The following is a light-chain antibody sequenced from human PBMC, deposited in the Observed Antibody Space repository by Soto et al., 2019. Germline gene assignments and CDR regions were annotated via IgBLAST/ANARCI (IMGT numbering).Light chain of an antibody. J-gene: IGLJ3*02. CDR3: QVWDSTVWV. Sequence: SYELTQPLSVSVALGQTARITCGGDNIGSKNVHWYQQKPGQAPVLVIYRDGNRPSGIPERFSGSNSGNTATLTISRAQAGDEAEYYCQVWDSTVWVFGGGTKLTVL. CDR2: RDG. V-gene: IGLV3-9*01. CDR1: NIGSKN.